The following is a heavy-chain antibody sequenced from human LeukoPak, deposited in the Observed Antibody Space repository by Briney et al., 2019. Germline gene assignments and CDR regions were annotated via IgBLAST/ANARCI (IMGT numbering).Heavy chain of an antibody. CDR3: AKDGRYFDWLLYNYFDY. CDR2: IRYDGSNK. V-gene: IGHV3-30*02. J-gene: IGHJ4*02. Sequence: GGSLRLSCAASGFTFSSYGMNWVRQAPGKGLEWVAFIRYDGSNKYYADSEKGRFTISRDNSKNTLYLQMNSLRAEDTAVYYCAKDGRYFDWLLYNYFDYWGQGTLVTVSS. CDR1: GFTFSSYG. D-gene: IGHD3-9*01.